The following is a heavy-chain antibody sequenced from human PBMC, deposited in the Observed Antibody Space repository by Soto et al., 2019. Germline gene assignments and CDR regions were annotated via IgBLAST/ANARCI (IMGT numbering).Heavy chain of an antibody. V-gene: IGHV2-5*02. J-gene: IGHJ6*02. CDR2: IYWEDDK. D-gene: IGHD2-15*01. Sequence: QITLKESGPTLVKPTQTLTLTCTFYGVSLSTSGVGVAWISQPPGKALEWLALIYWEDDKRYRPSLETRLTITKDTAKNQVVITMTNMDSVDTATYYCAYLPCSGGSVYWYSDSGMVVCGQGTTVTVSS. CDR3: AYLPCSGGSVYWYSDSGMVV. CDR1: GVSLSTSGVG.